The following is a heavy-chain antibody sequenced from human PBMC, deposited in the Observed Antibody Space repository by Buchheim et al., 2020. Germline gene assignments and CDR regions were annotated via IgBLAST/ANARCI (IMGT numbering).Heavy chain of an antibody. J-gene: IGHJ6*02. D-gene: IGHD2-15*01. V-gene: IGHV4-34*01. CDR2: INHSGST. CDR3: ARAGGPDLTGGGMDV. Sequence: QVQLQQWGAGLLKPSETLSLTCAVYGGSFSGYYWSWIRQPPGKGLEWIGEINHSGSTNYNPSLKSRVTISVNTSKNQFSLKLSSVTAADTAVYYCARAGGPDLTGGGMDVWGQGTT. CDR1: GGSFSGYY.